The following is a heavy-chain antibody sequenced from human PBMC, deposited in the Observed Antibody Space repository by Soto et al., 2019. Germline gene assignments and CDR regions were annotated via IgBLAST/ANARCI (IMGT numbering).Heavy chain of an antibody. CDR1: GFNFSTYD. D-gene: IGHD4-17*01. Sequence: GGSLRLSCEVSGFNFSTYDMHWVRQAPGEGREWVAGISYDGSKKYYAESVKGRFSISRNISKNTLYLQMNRPRAEDTAVYYCPKECTVTTAVAYYFSDFDVWGQGTTVTVSS. V-gene: IGHV3-30*18. CDR3: PKECTVTTAVAYYFSDFDV. CDR2: ISYDGSKK. J-gene: IGHJ6*02.